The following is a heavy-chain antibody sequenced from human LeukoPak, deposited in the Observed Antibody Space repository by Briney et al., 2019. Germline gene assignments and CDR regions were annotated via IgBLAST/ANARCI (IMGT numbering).Heavy chain of an antibody. V-gene: IGHV3-30*14. Sequence: PGGSLRLSCAASGFTFSSYAMHWVRQAPGKGLEWVAVISYDGSNKYYADSVKGRFTISRDNSKNTVSLQMKSLRAEDTAVYYCARDLHPGLTGYFDCGGQGTLVTVSS. CDR3: ARDLHPGLTGYFDC. CDR2: ISYDGSNK. D-gene: IGHD1-14*01. CDR1: GFTFSSYA. J-gene: IGHJ4*02.